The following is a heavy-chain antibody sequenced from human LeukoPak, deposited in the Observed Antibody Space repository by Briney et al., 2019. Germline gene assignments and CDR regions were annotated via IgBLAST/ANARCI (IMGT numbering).Heavy chain of an antibody. D-gene: IGHD4-11*01. CDR3: ARGAPTMTTVTTPLDY. Sequence: PGGSLRLSCAASGFTFSSYEMNWVRRAPGKGLEWGSYISSSGSTIYYADSVKGRFTISRDNAKNSLYLQMNSLRAEDTAVYYCARGAPTMTTVTTPLDYWGQGTLVTVSS. J-gene: IGHJ4*02. V-gene: IGHV3-48*03. CDR2: ISSSGSTI. CDR1: GFTFSSYE.